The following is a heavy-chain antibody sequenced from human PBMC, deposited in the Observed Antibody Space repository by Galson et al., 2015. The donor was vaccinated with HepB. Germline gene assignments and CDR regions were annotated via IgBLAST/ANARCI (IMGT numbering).Heavy chain of an antibody. V-gene: IGHV4-34*01. CDR2: INHSGST. J-gene: IGHJ5*02. CDR3: ARGLPWLVRSWFDP. CDR1: GGSFSGYY. Sequence: SETLSLTCAVYGGSFSGYYWSWIRQPPGKGLEWIGEINHSGSTNYNPSLKSRVTISVDTSKNQFSLKLSSVTAADTAVYYCARGLPWLVRSWFDPWGQGTLVTVSS. D-gene: IGHD6-19*01.